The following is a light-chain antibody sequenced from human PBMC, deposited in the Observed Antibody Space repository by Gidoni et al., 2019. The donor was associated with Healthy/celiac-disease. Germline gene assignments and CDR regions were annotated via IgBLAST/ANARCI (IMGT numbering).Light chain of an antibody. Sequence: DIVMTQPPDPLAPSLGVRDTINCKSSQSVLYSSNNKSYLAWYQQKPGQPPKLLIYWASTRESGVPDRFSGSGSGTDFTLTISSLQAEDVAVYYCQQYYSTPRTFGQGTKVEIK. V-gene: IGKV4-1*01. CDR3: QQYYSTPRT. CDR1: QSVLYSSNNKSY. J-gene: IGKJ1*01. CDR2: WAS.